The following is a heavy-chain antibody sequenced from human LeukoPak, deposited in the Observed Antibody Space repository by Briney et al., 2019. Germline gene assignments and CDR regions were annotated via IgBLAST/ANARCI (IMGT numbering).Heavy chain of an antibody. Sequence: SETLSLTCAVYGGSFSGYYWSWIRQPPGKGLEGIGYIYYSGSTNYNPSLKSRVTISVDTSKNQFSLKLSSVTAADTAVYYCARTMVRGYNWFDPWGQGTLVTVSS. CDR2: IYYSGST. J-gene: IGHJ5*02. V-gene: IGHV4-59*01. CDR1: GGSFSGYY. CDR3: ARTMVRGYNWFDP. D-gene: IGHD3-10*01.